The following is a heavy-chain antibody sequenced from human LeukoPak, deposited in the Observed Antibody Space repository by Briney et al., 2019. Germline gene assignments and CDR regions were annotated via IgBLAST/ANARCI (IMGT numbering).Heavy chain of an antibody. D-gene: IGHD5-24*01. Sequence: ASVKVSCKASGYTFTSYGISWVRQAPGQGLEWMGWISAYNGNTNYAQRLQGRVTMTTDTSTSTAYMELRSLRSDDTAVYYCARDSTPDDYGDYWGQGTLVTVSS. V-gene: IGHV1-18*01. J-gene: IGHJ4*02. CDR3: ARDSTPDDYGDY. CDR2: ISAYNGNT. CDR1: GYTFTSYG.